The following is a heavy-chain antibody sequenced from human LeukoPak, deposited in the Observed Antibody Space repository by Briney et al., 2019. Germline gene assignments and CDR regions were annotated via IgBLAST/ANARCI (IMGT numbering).Heavy chain of an antibody. V-gene: IGHV4-61*08. CDR2: IYYSGST. Sequence: SSETLSHTCTVSGGSISSGDYYWSWIRQPPGKGLEWIGYIYYSGSTNYNPSLKSRVTISVDTSKNQFSLKLSSVTAADTAVYYCARSYDILTGYPRYYFDYWGQGTLVTVSS. CDR1: GGSISSGDYY. D-gene: IGHD3-9*01. CDR3: ARSYDILTGYPRYYFDY. J-gene: IGHJ4*02.